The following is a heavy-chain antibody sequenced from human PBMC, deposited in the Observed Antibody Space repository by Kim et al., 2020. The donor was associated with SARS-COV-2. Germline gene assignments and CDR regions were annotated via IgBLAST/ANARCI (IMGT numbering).Heavy chain of an antibody. D-gene: IGHD5-18*01. Sequence: GGSLRLSCAASGFTFSSYGMHWVRQAPGKGLEWVAVISYDGSNKYYADSVKGRFTISRDNSKNTLYLQMNSLRAEDTAVYYCAKGDTAMVGAFDYWGQGTLVTVSS. CDR2: ISYDGSNK. V-gene: IGHV3-30*18. CDR1: GFTFSSYG. J-gene: IGHJ4*02. CDR3: AKGDTAMVGAFDY.